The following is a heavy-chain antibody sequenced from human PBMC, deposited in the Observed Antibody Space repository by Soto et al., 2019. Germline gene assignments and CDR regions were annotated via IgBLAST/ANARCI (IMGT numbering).Heavy chain of an antibody. J-gene: IGHJ6*02. D-gene: IGHD3-9*01. CDR2: IIPILGIA. CDR3: ARSYDILTGSYYGMDV. CDR1: GGTFSSYT. Sequence: GASVKVSCKASGGTFSSYTISWVRQAPGQGLEWMGRIIPILGIANYAQKFQGRVTITADKSTSTAYMELSSLRSEDTAVYYCARSYDILTGSYYGMDVWGQGTTVTVSS. V-gene: IGHV1-69*02.